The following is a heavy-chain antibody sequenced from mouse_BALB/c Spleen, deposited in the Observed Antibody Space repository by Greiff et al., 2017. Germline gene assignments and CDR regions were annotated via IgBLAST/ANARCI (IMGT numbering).Heavy chain of an antibody. D-gene: IGHD2-14*01. CDR3: ARWGYDDYFDY. Sequence: EVKLVESGGGLVQPGGSRKLSCAASGFTFSSFGMHWVRQAPEKGLEWVAYISSGSSTIYYADTVKGRFTISRDNPKNTLFLQMTSLRSEDTAMYYCARWGYDDYFDYWGQGTTLTVSS. J-gene: IGHJ2*01. CDR1: GFTFSSFG. V-gene: IGHV5-17*02. CDR2: ISSGSSTI.